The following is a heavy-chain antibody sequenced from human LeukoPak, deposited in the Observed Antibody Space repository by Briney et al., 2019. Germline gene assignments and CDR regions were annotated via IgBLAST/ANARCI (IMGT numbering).Heavy chain of an antibody. CDR2: ICYSGST. Sequence: PSETLSLTCTVSGGSISSSSYYWGWIRQPPGKGLEWIGSICYSGSTYYSPSLKSRVTISVDTSKNQFSLKLSSVTAADTAVYYCARQPSGSYPAAMDVWGQGTTVTVSS. V-gene: IGHV4-39*01. J-gene: IGHJ6*02. D-gene: IGHD1-26*01. CDR1: GGSISSSSYY. CDR3: ARQPSGSYPAAMDV.